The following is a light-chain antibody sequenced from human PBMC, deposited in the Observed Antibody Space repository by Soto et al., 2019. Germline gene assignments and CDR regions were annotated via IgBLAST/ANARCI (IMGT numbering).Light chain of an antibody. J-gene: IGKJ1*01. V-gene: IGKV1-39*01. CDR2: AAS. CDR1: QSISSY. Sequence: MTQSPATLSASVGDRVTITCRASQSISSYLNWYQQKPGKAPKLLIYAASSLQSGVPSRFSGSGSGTDFTLTISSLQPEDFATYYCQQSYSTPRTFGQGTKVDI. CDR3: QQSYSTPRT.